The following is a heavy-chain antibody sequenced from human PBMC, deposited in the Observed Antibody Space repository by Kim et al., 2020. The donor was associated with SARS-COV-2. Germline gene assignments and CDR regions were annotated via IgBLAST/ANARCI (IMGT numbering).Heavy chain of an antibody. Sequence: GGSLRLSCAASGFTFNTYAMHWVRQAPVKGLEWVAVVGSDGTVKIYADSVRDRFTISRDNSQNTVFLQMNILGPEDTALYYCAREGHSSGRAGTFDVGG. J-gene: IGHJ3*01. CDR2: VGSDGTVK. D-gene: IGHD6-19*01. CDR3: AREGHSSGRAGTFDV. V-gene: IGHV3-30*04. CDR1: GFTFNTYA.